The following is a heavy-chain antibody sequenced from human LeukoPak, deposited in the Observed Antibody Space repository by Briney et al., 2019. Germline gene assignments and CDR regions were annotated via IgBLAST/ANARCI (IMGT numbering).Heavy chain of an antibody. Sequence: GASVKVSCKASGYTFTSYDINWVRQATGQGLEWMGWMNPNNGNTGYAQKFQGRVTITRNTSISTAYMELSSLRSEDTAVYYCARGKIYGGNPFDYWGQGTLVTVSS. CDR2: MNPNNGNT. D-gene: IGHD4-23*01. CDR1: GYTFTSYD. V-gene: IGHV1-8*03. CDR3: ARGKIYGGNPFDY. J-gene: IGHJ4*02.